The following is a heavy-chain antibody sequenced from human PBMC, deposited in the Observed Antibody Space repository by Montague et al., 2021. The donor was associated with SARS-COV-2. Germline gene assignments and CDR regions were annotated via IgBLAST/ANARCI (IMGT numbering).Heavy chain of an antibody. CDR2: TYYRSKWYN. CDR1: GDSVSSHIAT. Sequence: CAISGDSVSSHIATWNWIRQSPSRGLEWLGRTYYRSKWYNDYAVSVKSRVIINPDTSNNRISLQLNSVTPEDTAVYYCARAYCGGDCYFYWYFDLWGQGALVTVSS. D-gene: IGHD2-21*02. CDR3: ARAYCGGDCYFYWYFDL. V-gene: IGHV6-1*01. J-gene: IGHJ2*01.